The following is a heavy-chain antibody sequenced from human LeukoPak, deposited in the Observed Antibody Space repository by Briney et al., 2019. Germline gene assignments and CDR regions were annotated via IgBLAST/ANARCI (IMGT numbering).Heavy chain of an antibody. V-gene: IGHV4-59*12. D-gene: IGHD2-2*01. J-gene: IGHJ6*02. Sequence: PSETLSLTCTVSGGSISSYYWSWIRQPPGKGLEWIGYIYYSGSTNYNPSLKSRVTISVDTSKNQFSLKLSSVTAADTAVYYCAREGRYCSSTSCYYYYYGMDVWGQGTTVTVSS. CDR1: GGSISSYY. CDR2: IYYSGST. CDR3: AREGRYCSSTSCYYYYYGMDV.